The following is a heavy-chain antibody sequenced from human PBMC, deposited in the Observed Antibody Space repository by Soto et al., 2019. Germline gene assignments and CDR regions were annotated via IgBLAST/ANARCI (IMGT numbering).Heavy chain of an antibody. CDR3: ARWDYDGSGSYSPQYYDGMDV. CDR1: GYTFTSYG. CDR2: ISAYNGNT. V-gene: IGHV1-18*04. D-gene: IGHD3-10*01. J-gene: IGHJ6*02. Sequence: QVQLVQSGAEVKKPGASVKVSCKASGYTFTSYGISWVRQAPGQGLEWMGWISAYNGNTNYAQKLQGRVTMTTDTATSTAYMELRSRRSDDTAVYYCARWDYDGSGSYSPQYYDGMDVWGQGTTVTVSS.